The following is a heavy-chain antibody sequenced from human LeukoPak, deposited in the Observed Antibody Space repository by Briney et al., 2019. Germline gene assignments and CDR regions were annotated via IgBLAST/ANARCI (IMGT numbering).Heavy chain of an antibody. CDR3: VRASYSGSYRGIDY. J-gene: IGHJ4*02. CDR1: GGSISSYY. Sequence: SETLSLTCTVSGGSISSYYWSWIRQPPGKGLEWIGYIYYSGSTNYNPSLKSRVTISVDTSKNQFSLKLSSVTAADTAVYYCVRASYSGSYRGIDYWGQGTLVTVSS. V-gene: IGHV4-59*01. D-gene: IGHD1-26*01. CDR2: IYYSGST.